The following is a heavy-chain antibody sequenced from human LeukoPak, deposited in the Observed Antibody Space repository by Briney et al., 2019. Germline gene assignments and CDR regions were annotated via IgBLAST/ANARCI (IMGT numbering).Heavy chain of an antibody. J-gene: IGHJ4*02. CDR1: GFGFSSYG. CDR3: AKGDSYYDLLTCFDF. V-gene: IGHV3-23*01. D-gene: IGHD3-9*01. CDR2: FSGTSGLT. Sequence: PGGSLRLSCVASGFGFSSYGLSWVRQSPGKGLEWVSTFSGTSGLTYYADSVKGRFTISRDNSKNALYLQMNSLRDEDTAVYYCAKGDSYYDLLTCFDFWGPGTLVTVSS.